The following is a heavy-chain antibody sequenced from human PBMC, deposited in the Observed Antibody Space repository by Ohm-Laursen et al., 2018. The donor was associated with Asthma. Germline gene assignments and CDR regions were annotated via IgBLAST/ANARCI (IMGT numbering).Heavy chain of an antibody. CDR1: GFTFSSYG. Sequence: SLRLSCTASGFTFSSYGMHWVRQAPGKGLEWVAVIWYDGSNKYYADSVKGRFTISRDNSKNTLYLQMNSLRAEDTAVYYCARALDYYDSSQNSLVDVWGQGTTVTVSS. CDR3: ARALDYYDSSQNSLVDV. CDR2: IWYDGSNK. J-gene: IGHJ6*02. V-gene: IGHV3-33*01. D-gene: IGHD3-22*01.